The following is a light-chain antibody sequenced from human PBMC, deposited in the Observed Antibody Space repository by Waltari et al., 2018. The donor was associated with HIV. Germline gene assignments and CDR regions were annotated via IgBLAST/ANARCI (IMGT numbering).Light chain of an antibody. Sequence: QPDLTQPPPASASPRQSVTLSRPATHRDTDRYNNDSRSQQHPCIAPKPVISEVTRRRAGVPDRFSGSKSGTTASLPVSGLQAEEEADYYCSSYANKNGFYVVFGGGTRLTVL. CDR3: SSYANKNGFYVV. V-gene: IGLV2-8*01. J-gene: IGLJ2*01. CDR1: HRDTDRYNN. CDR2: EVT.